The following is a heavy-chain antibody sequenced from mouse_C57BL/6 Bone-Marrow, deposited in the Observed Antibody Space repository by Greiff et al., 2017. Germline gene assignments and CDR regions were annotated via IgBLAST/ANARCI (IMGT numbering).Heavy chain of an antibody. J-gene: IGHJ4*01. CDR3: TWDGFMDY. CDR2: IYPGNSDT. Sequence: VQLQQSGTVLARPGASVKMSCKTSGYTFTSYWMHWVKQRPGQGLEWIGAIYPGNSDTSYNQKFKGKANLTAVTSASTAYMELSSLTNEDSAVYYCTWDGFMDYWGQGTSVTVSS. D-gene: IGHD4-1*01. CDR1: GYTFTSYW. V-gene: IGHV1-5*01.